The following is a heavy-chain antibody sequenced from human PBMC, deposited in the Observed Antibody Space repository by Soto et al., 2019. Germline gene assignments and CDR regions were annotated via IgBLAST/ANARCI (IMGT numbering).Heavy chain of an antibody. Sequence: GGSLRLSCAASGFTFSSYGMHWVRQAPGKGLEWVAVIWYDGSNKYYADSVKGRFTISRDNSKNTLYLQMNSLRAEDTAVYYCARDPLLLGVTFYFDYWGQGTLVTVSS. CDR3: ARDPLLLGVTFYFDY. V-gene: IGHV3-33*01. J-gene: IGHJ4*02. D-gene: IGHD1-26*01. CDR1: GFTFSSYG. CDR2: IWYDGSNK.